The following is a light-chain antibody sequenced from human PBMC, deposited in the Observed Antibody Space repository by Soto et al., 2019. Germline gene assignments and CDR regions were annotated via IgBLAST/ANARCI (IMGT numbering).Light chain of an antibody. CDR2: AAS. V-gene: IGKV1-6*01. CDR1: QGIRDD. CDR3: LKDSNYPWT. J-gene: IGKJ1*01. Sequence: AIQLTQSPSSLSASVGDRVTITCRASQGIRDDLAWFQQKPGKAPNLLIYAASDLHTGVPSRFRGSGSGTDFTLTITNPQAEDFATDYCLKDSNYPWTFGQGTRVETK.